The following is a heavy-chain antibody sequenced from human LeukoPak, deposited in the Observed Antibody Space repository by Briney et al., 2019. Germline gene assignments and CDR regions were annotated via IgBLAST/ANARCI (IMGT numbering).Heavy chain of an antibody. CDR2: VYYSGST. D-gene: IGHD6-6*01. V-gene: IGHV4-59*01. CDR3: AAASSSPSNWFDP. Sequence: ASETLSLTCTVSGGSISSYYWSWIRQPPGKGLEWSGYVYYSGSTNYNPSLKSRVTISVDTSKNQFSLKLSSVTAADTAVYYCAAASSSPSNWFDPWGQGTLVTVSS. CDR1: GGSISSYY. J-gene: IGHJ5*02.